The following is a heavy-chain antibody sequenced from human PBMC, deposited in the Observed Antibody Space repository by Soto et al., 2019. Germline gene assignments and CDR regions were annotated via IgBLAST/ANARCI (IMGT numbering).Heavy chain of an antibody. Sequence: QVQLVQSETEVKKPGSAVKVSCKASGGTFNTYAMNWVRQAPGQGLEWMGGIIPMFDTPRYAQKFQGRVTITVDESTTKDYMELSSLRSDGTAVYYCTRSIGSGGVIGGFDYWGQGTLVTVSS. CDR3: TRSIGSGGVIGGFDY. D-gene: IGHD3-16*02. J-gene: IGHJ4*02. CDR1: GGTFNTYA. CDR2: IIPMFDTP. V-gene: IGHV1-69*01.